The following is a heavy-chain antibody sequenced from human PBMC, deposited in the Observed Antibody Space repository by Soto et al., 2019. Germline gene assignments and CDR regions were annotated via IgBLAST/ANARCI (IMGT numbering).Heavy chain of an antibody. D-gene: IGHD2-2*01. CDR1: GGSISSGGYS. J-gene: IGHJ3*02. CDR2: IYHSGST. CDR3: ARGKYCSSTSCEWAFDI. Sequence: PSETLSLTCAVSGGSISSGGYSWSWIRQPPGKGLEWIGYIYHSGSTYYNPSLKSRVTISVDRSKNQFSLELSSVTAADTAVYYCARGKYCSSTSCEWAFDIWGQGTMVTVSS. V-gene: IGHV4-30-2*01.